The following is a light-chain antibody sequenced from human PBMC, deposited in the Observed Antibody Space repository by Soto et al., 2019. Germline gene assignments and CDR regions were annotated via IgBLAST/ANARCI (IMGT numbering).Light chain of an antibody. J-gene: IGLJ2*01. V-gene: IGLV4-69*01. CDR3: QTWDTGIKVI. CDR1: SGHSNYA. CDR2: VNSDGSH. Sequence: QSVLTQSPSASASLGASVRLTCTLSSGHSNYAIAWHQQQPQKGPRYLMKVNSDGSHNKGDGIPDRFSGSSSGAERYLTISSLQSEDEADYYCQTWDTGIKVIFGGGTKVTVL.